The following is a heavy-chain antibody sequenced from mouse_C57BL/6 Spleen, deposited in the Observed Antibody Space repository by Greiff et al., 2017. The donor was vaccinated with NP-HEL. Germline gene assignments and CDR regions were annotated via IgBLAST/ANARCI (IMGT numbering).Heavy chain of an antibody. V-gene: IGHV5-6*01. CDR1: GFTFSSYG. CDR2: ISSGGSYT. Sequence: EVQRVESGGDLVKPGGSLKLSCAASGFTFSSYGMSWVRQTPDKRLEWVATISSGGSYTYYPDSVKGRFTISRDNAKNTLYLQMSSLKSEDTAMYYCARHGGGNSFDYWGQGTTLTVSS. J-gene: IGHJ2*01. CDR3: ARHGGGNSFDY.